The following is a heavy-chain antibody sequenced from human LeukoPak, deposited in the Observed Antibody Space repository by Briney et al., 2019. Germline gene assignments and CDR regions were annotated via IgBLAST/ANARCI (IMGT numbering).Heavy chain of an antibody. V-gene: IGHV1-2*02. Sequence: VASVKVSCKASGYTFTGYYMHWVRRAPGQGLEWMGWINPNSGGTNYAQKFQGRVTMTRDTSISTAYMELRSLRSDDTAVYYCARVAVSAREYFDYWGQGTLVTVSS. CDR3: ARVAVSAREYFDY. J-gene: IGHJ4*02. CDR1: GYTFTGYY. CDR2: INPNSGGT. D-gene: IGHD2-21*02.